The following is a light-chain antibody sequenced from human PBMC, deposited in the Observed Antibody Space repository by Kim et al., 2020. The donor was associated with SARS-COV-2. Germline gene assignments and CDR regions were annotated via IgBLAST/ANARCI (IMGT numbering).Light chain of an antibody. Sequence: ASVGDRVAVTCRASQGINNHLAWYQQKPGKAPKLLIFGASTLQSGVPSRFRGSGSGTKFTLTVSSLQPEDFATYYCQQLDSYPWTFGQGTKVDIK. CDR2: GAS. CDR3: QQLDSYPWT. J-gene: IGKJ1*01. CDR1: QGINNH. V-gene: IGKV1-9*01.